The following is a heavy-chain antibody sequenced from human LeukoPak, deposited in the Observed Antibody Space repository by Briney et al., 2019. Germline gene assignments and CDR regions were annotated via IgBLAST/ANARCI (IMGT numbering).Heavy chain of an antibody. CDR1: GFTFGSYA. Sequence: GRSLRLSCAASGFTFGSYAMHWVRQAPGKGLEWVAVISYDGSNKYYADSVKGRFTISRDNSKNTLYLQMNSLRAEDTAVYYCARPLGYYYDSTGAFDIWGQGTLVTVSP. D-gene: IGHD3-22*01. CDR3: ARPLGYYYDSTGAFDI. J-gene: IGHJ3*02. CDR2: ISYDGSNK. V-gene: IGHV3-30-3*01.